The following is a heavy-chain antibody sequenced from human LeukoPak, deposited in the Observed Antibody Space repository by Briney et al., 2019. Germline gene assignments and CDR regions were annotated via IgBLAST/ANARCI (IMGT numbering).Heavy chain of an antibody. CDR3: ATSAPWRFGELSSGMDV. CDR2: FDPEDGET. D-gene: IGHD3-10*01. V-gene: IGHV1-24*01. J-gene: IGHJ6*02. Sequence: ASVKVSCKVSGYTLTELSMHWVRQAPGKGLEWMGGFDPEDGETIYAQKFQGRVTMTEDTSTDTAYMELSSLRSEAPAVYYCATSAPWRFGELSSGMDVWGQGTTVTVSS. CDR1: GYTLTELS.